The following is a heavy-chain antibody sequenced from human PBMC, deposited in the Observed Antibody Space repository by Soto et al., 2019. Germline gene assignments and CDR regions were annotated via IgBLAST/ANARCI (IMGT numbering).Heavy chain of an antibody. J-gene: IGHJ4*02. CDR1: GFTFSSYW. CDR2: INSDGSST. V-gene: IGHV3-74*01. D-gene: IGHD2-8*02. CDR3: AREGCSWWYYFDY. Sequence: EVQLVESGGGLVQPGGSLRLSCAASGFTFSSYWMHWVRQAPGKGLVWVSRINSDGSSTSYADSVKGRFTFSRGNAKNTLVLPKARLSDGDRAGYDCAREGCSWWYYFDYWGQGTLVTVSS.